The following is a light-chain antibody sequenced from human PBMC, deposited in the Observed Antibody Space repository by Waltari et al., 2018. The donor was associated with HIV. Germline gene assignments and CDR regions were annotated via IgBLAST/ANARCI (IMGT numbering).Light chain of an antibody. CDR3: AAWDDTLSSYV. Sequence: QSVLPQPPSASGTPGQRVTISCSGSNSTIGRKYVYCFQHLPGTAPKLHIYRTNQRRSGVHDRFSGSKSGTSASLAISGLRSDDEADYYCAAWDDTLSSYVFGTGNTVTV. CDR1: NSTIGRKY. J-gene: IGLJ1*01. V-gene: IGLV1-47*01. CDR2: RTN.